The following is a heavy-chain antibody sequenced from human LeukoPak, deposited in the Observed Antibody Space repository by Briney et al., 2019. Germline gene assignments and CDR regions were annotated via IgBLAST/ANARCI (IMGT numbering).Heavy chain of an antibody. CDR3: VHNGRYCSGGTCYSLAFDY. V-gene: IGHV2-5*02. CDR2: IYWDDDR. CDR1: GFSLSTSGVG. D-gene: IGHD2-15*01. J-gene: IGHJ4*02. Sequence: ESGPMLVKPTQTLTLTCTFSGFSLSTSGVGVGWIRQPPGKALEWLAVIYWDDDRRFSPSLKNRLTITKDTSKNQVVLTMTNMDPVDTATYFCVHNGRYCSGGTCYSLAFDYWGQGTLVTVSS.